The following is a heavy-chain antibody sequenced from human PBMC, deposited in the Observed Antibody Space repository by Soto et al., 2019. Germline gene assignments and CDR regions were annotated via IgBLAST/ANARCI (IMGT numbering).Heavy chain of an antibody. D-gene: IGHD1-26*01. Sequence: QVQLVESGGGVVQPGRSLRLSCAASGFTFSSYGMHWVRQAPGKGLGWVAVIWYDGSNKYYADSVKGRFTISRDNSKNTLYLQMNSLRAEDTAVYYCAREVGFSGSYPGGYFDYWGQGTLVTVSS. V-gene: IGHV3-33*01. J-gene: IGHJ4*02. CDR3: AREVGFSGSYPGGYFDY. CDR2: IWYDGSNK. CDR1: GFTFSSYG.